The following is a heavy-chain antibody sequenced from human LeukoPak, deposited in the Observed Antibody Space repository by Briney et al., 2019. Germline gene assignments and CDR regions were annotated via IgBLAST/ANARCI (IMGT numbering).Heavy chain of an antibody. D-gene: IGHD3-22*01. CDR2: ISSSSDYT. CDR1: GFTLSDYY. J-gene: IGHJ4*02. Sequence: GGSLRLSCAASGFTLSDYYMSWIRQAPGKGLEWVSYISSSSDYTTYADSVKGRFTISRDNAKNSLYQQMNSLRAEDTAVYYCARAATPYYDSSGYPKPYDYWGQGTLVTVSS. CDR3: ARAATPYYDSSGYPKPYDY. V-gene: IGHV3-11*06.